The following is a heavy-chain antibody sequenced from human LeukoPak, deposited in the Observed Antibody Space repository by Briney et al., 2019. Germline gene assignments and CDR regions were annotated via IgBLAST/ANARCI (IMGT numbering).Heavy chain of an antibody. D-gene: IGHD6-13*01. J-gene: IGHJ5*02. CDR3: ARPSSSWYNWFDP. V-gene: IGHV4-39*01. Sequence: SETMSLTCTVSGGSISSSSYYWGWIRQPPGKGLEWIGSIYYSGSTYYNPSLKSRVTISVDTSKNQFSLKLSSVTAADTAVYYCARPSSSWYNWFDPWGQGTLVTVSS. CDR1: GGSISSSSYY. CDR2: IYYSGST.